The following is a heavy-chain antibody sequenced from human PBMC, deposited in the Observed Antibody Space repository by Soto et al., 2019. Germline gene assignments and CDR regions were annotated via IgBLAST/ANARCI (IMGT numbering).Heavy chain of an antibody. V-gene: IGHV6-1*01. D-gene: IGHD2-8*01. J-gene: IGHJ3*01. CDR2: TYYRSKWFH. CDR3: ARGNGLDV. Sequence: QGQLQQSGPGLVKPSQTLSLTCAISGDSVSSDITSWNWIRQSPSRGLEWLGRTYYRSKWFHDYAASVKSRITINPDTSKNQYSLELNPMTPEDTAVYYCARGNGLDVWGQGTVVTVSS. CDR1: GDSVSSDITS.